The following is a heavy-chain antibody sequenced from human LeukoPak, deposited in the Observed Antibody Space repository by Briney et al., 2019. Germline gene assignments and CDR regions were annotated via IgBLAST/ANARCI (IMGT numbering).Heavy chain of an antibody. V-gene: IGHV3-66*02. CDR2: VSSGGDT. CDR3: AKVSLNMVNDAFDI. CDR1: GFTVSSNY. Sequence: GGSLRLSCAASGFTVSSNYMNWVRQAPGKGLEWVSVVSSGGDTYYSDPGRGRFVISRDHSKNTLYLQMNGLRAEDTAMYYCAKVSLNMVNDAFDIWGQGTMASVSS. D-gene: IGHD4/OR15-4a*01. J-gene: IGHJ3*02.